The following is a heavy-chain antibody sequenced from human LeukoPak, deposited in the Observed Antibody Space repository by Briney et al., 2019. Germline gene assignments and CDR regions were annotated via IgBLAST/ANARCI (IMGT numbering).Heavy chain of an antibody. CDR1: GFTFSNAW. Sequence: GGSLRLSCAASGFTFSNAWMSWVRQAPGKGLEWVAVISYDGSNKYYADSVKGRFTISRDNSKNTLYPQMNSLRAEDTAVYYCAKEDGSYYSGDYWGQGTLVTVSS. D-gene: IGHD1-26*01. J-gene: IGHJ4*02. CDR2: ISYDGSNK. CDR3: AKEDGSYYSGDY. V-gene: IGHV3-30*18.